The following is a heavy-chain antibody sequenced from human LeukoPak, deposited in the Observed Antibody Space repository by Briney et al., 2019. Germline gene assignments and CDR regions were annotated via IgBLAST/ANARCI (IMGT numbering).Heavy chain of an antibody. D-gene: IGHD6-13*01. J-gene: IGHJ4*02. CDR3: ARGYTLAAAGTGY. Sequence: ASVKVSCKASGDTFNSYYMRWVRQAPGQGLEWMGIIKPSGGSTSYAQKLQGRVTMTRDTSTSTVYMELSSLRSDDTAVYYCARGYTLAAAGTGYWGQGTLVTVSS. CDR2: IKPSGGST. CDR1: GDTFNSYY. V-gene: IGHV1-46*02.